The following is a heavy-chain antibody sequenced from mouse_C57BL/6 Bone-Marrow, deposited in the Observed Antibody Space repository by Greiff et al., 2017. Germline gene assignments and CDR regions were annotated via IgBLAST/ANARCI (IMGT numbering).Heavy chain of an antibody. CDR1: GFNIKDDY. J-gene: IGHJ4*01. V-gene: IGHV14-4*01. D-gene: IGHD1-1*01. CDR3: TTGSSYAMDY. CDR2: IDPENGDT. Sequence: VHVKQSGAELVRPGASVKLSCTASGFNIKDDYMHWVKQRPEQGLEWIGWIDPENGDTEYASKFQGKATITADTSSNTAYLQLSSLTSEDTAVYYCTTGSSYAMDYWGQGTSVTVSS.